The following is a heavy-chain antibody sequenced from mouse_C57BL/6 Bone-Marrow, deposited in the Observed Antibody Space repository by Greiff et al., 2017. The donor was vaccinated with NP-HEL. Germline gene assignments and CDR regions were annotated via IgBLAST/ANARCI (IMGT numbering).Heavy chain of an antibody. CDR1: GYTFTSYW. V-gene: IGHV1-69*01. Sequence: VQLQQPGAELVMPGASVKLSCKASGYTFTSYWMHWVKQRPGQGLEWIGEIDPSDSYTNYNQKFKGKSTLTVDKSSSTAYMQLSSLTSEDSAVYYCARQERYYSKGFAYWGQGTLVTVSA. CDR3: ARQERYYSKGFAY. J-gene: IGHJ3*01. CDR2: IDPSDSYT. D-gene: IGHD2-5*01.